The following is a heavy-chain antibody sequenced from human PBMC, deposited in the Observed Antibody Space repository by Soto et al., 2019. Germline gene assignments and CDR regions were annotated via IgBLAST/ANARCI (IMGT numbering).Heavy chain of an antibody. CDR1: GFTFSSYG. J-gene: IGHJ4*02. CDR2: IWYDGSNK. D-gene: IGHD1-26*01. V-gene: IGHV3-33*01. Sequence: QVPLVESGGGVVQPGRSLRLSCAASGFTFSSYGMHWVRQAPGKGLEWVAVIWYDGSNKYYADSVKGRFTISRDNSKNTLYLKMNSLRAEDTAVYYCERESYYGRYYFDYWGQGTLVTVSS. CDR3: ERESYYGRYYFDY.